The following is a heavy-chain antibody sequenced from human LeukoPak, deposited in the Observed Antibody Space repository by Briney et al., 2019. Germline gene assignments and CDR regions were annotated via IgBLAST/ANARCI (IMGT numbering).Heavy chain of an antibody. CDR3: ARGAYYYED. J-gene: IGHJ4*02. V-gene: IGHV3-48*01. Sequence: GGSLRLSCAASGFSFSSYSMNWVRQAPGKGLEWVSSISSSSSTIYYADSVKGRFTISRDNAKNSLYLQMNSLRAEDTAVYYCARGAYYYEDWGQGTLVTVSS. D-gene: IGHD3-22*01. CDR1: GFSFSSYS. CDR2: ISSSSSTI.